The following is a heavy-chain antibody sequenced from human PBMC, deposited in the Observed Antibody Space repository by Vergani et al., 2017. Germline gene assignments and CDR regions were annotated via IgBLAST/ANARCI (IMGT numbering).Heavy chain of an antibody. CDR2: IYTSGAT. D-gene: IGHD2-21*01. CDR3: ARDGGEYNKDALEV. CDR1: GGSFSTVGKS. Sequence: QVQLQESGPGLVKPSQTLSLTCTVSGGSFSTVGKSWTWLRQAAGKGLEWIGRIYTSGATNNNPALRSRAIMSVDASKKQISLKVTSVTGADTAVYYCARDGGEYNKDALEVWGQGTKVTVTS. J-gene: IGHJ3*01. V-gene: IGHV4-61*02.